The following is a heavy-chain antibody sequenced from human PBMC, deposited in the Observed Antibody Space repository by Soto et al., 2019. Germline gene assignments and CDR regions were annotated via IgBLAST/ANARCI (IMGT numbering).Heavy chain of an antibody. CDR2: ISYDGSKT. D-gene: IGHD4-4*01. CDR1: AFTFRSYT. CDR3: ARDRDSSYFPPPYYFDS. J-gene: IGHJ4*02. Sequence: QVHLVESGGGVVQPGRSLRLSGAASAFTFRSYTMHWVRQALGKGLEWVATISYDGSKTNYADSVRGRFTISRDNSKSTLFLQMDSLRPEDTAVYSCARDRDSSYFPPPYYFDSWGQGTLVTASS. V-gene: IGHV3-30*04.